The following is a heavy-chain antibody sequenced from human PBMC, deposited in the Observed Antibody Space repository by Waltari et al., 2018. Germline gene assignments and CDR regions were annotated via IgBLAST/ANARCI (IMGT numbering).Heavy chain of an antibody. CDR2: INPSGGST. D-gene: IGHD2-21*01. V-gene: IGHV1-46*01. J-gene: IGHJ4*02. CDR1: GYTFTSYY. Sequence: QVQLVQSGAEVKKPGASVKVSCKASGYTFTSYYMHWVRQAPGQGLEWMGIINPSGGSTSYAQKFQGRVTMTRDTSTSTVYMELSSLRSEDTAVYYCARDLGGIVVVIASQGFDYWGQGTLVTVSS. CDR3: ARDLGGIVVVIASQGFDY.